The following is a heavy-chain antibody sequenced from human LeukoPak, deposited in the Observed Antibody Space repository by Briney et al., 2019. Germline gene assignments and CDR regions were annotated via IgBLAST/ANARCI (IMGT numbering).Heavy chain of an antibody. V-gene: IGHV4-4*07. D-gene: IGHD6-19*01. Sequence: PSETLSLTCTVSGGSISNYYWTWIRQPAGKGLEWIGRIYTSGGTNYDPSLKSRVTMSVDTSTNQFSLKPSSVTAADTAMCYCARAAEYSSGWYLFDFWGQGILVTVSA. J-gene: IGHJ4*02. CDR2: IYTSGGT. CDR3: ARAAEYSSGWYLFDF. CDR1: GGSISNYY.